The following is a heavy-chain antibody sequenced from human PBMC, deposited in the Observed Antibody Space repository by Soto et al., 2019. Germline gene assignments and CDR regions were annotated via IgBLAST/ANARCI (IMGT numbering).Heavy chain of an antibody. CDR1: GGSISNFY. V-gene: IGHV4-59*01. J-gene: IGHJ6*03. CDR2: IYYSGST. D-gene: IGHD3-9*01. Sequence: SEPLSLPCTVSGGSISNFYWRWIRQPPGKGLEWIGYIYYSGSTNYNPSLKSRVTISVDTSKNQFSLKLSSVTAADTAVYYCARVWTYYDILTGYYPLQNYYYYYYMDVWGKGTTVTVSS. CDR3: ARVWTYYDILTGYYPLQNYYYYYYMDV.